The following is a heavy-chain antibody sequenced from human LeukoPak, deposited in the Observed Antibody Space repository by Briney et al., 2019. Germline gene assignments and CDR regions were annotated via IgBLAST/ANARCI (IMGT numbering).Heavy chain of an antibody. Sequence: ASVKVSCKASGYTFTSYDINWVRQATGQGLEWMGWMNPNSGNTGYAQKFQGRVTMTRNTSISTAYMELSSLRAEDTAVYYCARDRLLRRYDFWSGYYGNRYYYYGMDVWGQGTTVTVSS. CDR1: GYTFTSYD. CDR3: ARDRLLRRYDFWSGYYGNRYYYYGMDV. D-gene: IGHD3-3*01. V-gene: IGHV1-8*01. J-gene: IGHJ6*02. CDR2: MNPNSGNT.